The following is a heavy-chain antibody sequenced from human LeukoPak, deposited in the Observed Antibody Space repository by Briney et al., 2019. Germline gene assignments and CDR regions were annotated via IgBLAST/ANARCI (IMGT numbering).Heavy chain of an antibody. CDR3: ARDSHIAEVAYYFDY. Sequence: EASVKVSCKASGYTFSAYGISWVRQAPGQGLEWMGWISVYNGNTNYAQKVQGRVALTTDTSTSTAYMELRSLRSDDTAVYFCARDSHIAEVAYYFDYWGQGTLVTVSP. D-gene: IGHD6-13*01. V-gene: IGHV1-18*01. CDR2: ISVYNGNT. J-gene: IGHJ4*02. CDR1: GYTFSAYG.